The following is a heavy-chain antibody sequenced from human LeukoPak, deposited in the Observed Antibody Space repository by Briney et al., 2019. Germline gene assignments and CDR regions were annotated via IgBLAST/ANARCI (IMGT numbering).Heavy chain of an antibody. CDR2: IIPIFGTA. CDR1: GYSFTTYD. Sequence: GASVKVSCKASGYSFTTYDINWVRQAPGQGLEWMGGIIPIFGTANYAQKFQGRVTITADESTSTAYMELGSLRSEDTAVYYCASRTSSQLLFVPFDYWGQGTLVTVSS. J-gene: IGHJ4*02. CDR3: ASRTSSQLLFVPFDY. V-gene: IGHV1-69*13. D-gene: IGHD2-2*01.